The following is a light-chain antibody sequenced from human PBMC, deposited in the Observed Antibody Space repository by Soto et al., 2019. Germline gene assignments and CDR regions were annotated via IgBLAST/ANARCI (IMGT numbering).Light chain of an antibody. V-gene: IGLV2-14*01. CDR2: EVT. CDR3: CSFTSGNTAYV. J-gene: IGLJ1*01. Sequence: QSALAQPGSVSGSPGQSITISCTGTSSDVGGYNYVSWYQQHPGKAPKLMIYEVTNRPSGVSTRFSGSKSGNTASLTISGLQAEDEADYYCCSFTSGNTAYVFGTWTKVTVL. CDR1: SSDVGGYNY.